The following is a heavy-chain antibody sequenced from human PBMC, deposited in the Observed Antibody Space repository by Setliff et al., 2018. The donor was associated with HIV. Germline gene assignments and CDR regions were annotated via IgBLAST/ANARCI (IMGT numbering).Heavy chain of an antibody. D-gene: IGHD6-19*01. CDR1: GGSISSSSYY. CDR2: IYTSGST. CDR3: ASSSGWYGAAQFDP. V-gene: IGHV4-39*07. J-gene: IGHJ5*02. Sequence: SETLSLTCTVSGGSISSSSYYWGWIRQPPGKGLEWIGSIYTSGSTNYNPSLKSRVTISVDTSKNQFSLNVSSVTAADTAVYYCASSSGWYGAAQFDPWGQGTRVTVS.